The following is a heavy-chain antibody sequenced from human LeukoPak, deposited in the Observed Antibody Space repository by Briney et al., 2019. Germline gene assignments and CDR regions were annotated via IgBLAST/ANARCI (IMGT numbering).Heavy chain of an antibody. CDR2: IYHSGST. CDR1: GYSISSGYY. CDR3: ARDHYYYDSSGYYVSDY. J-gene: IGHJ4*02. V-gene: IGHV4-38-2*02. Sequence: SETLSLTCTVSGYSISSGYYWGWIRQPPGKGLEWIGSIYHSGSTYYNPSLKSRVTISVDTSKNQFSLKLSSVTAADTAVYYCARDHYYYDSSGYYVSDYWGQGTLVTVSS. D-gene: IGHD3-22*01.